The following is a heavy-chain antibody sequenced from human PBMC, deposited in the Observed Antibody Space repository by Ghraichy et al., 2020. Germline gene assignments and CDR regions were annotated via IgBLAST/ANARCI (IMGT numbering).Heavy chain of an antibody. Sequence: ETLSLTCAASGFTFNTCTMNWVRRAPGKGLEWVSSIGASSTYIYYADSVKGRFTISRDNAKNLLYLQMDSLRDEDTAVYYCASVPGGYWYFDLWGRGTLVSVSS. CDR2: IGASSTYI. CDR3: ASVPGGYWYFDL. CDR1: GFTFNTCT. D-gene: IGHD3-10*01. V-gene: IGHV3-21*01. J-gene: IGHJ2*01.